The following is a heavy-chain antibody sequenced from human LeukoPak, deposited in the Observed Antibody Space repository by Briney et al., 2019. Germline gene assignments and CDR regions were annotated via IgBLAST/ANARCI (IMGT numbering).Heavy chain of an antibody. V-gene: IGHV3-21*01. CDR3: ARYDLEGYYYYMDV. J-gene: IGHJ6*03. D-gene: IGHD3-3*01. CDR1: GFTFSSYS. CDR2: ISSSISYI. Sequence: PGGSLRLSCAASGFTFSSYSMNWVRQAPGKGLEWVSSISSSISYIYYADSVKGRFTISRDNAKHSLYLQMNSLRAEDTAVYYCARYDLEGYYYYMDVWGKGTTVTVSS.